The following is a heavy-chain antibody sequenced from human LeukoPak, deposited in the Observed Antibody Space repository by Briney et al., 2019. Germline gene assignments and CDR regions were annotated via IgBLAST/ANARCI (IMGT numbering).Heavy chain of an antibody. Sequence: GGSLRLSCAASGFTFSSYAMHRVRQAPGKGLEWVAVISYDGSNKYYADSVKGRFTISRDNSKNTLYLQMNSLRAEDTAVHYCASLGQGGSSDSDYWGQGTLVTVSS. CDR3: ASLGQGGSSDSDY. D-gene: IGHD1-26*01. J-gene: IGHJ4*02. V-gene: IGHV3-30-3*01. CDR2: ISYDGSNK. CDR1: GFTFSSYA.